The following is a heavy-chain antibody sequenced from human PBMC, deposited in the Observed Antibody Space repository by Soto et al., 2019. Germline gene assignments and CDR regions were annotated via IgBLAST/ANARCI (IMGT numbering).Heavy chain of an antibody. CDR3: ASSSSTSPYYFDY. Sequence: QVQLVESGGGVVQPGRSLRLSCAASGFTFSSYGMHWVRQAPGKGLEWVAVIWYDGSNKFYADSVKGRFTISRDNSKNTLYRQINSLRAEDTAVYSCASSSSTSPYYFDYWGQGTLVTVSS. CDR2: IWYDGSNK. D-gene: IGHD2-2*01. J-gene: IGHJ4*02. V-gene: IGHV3-33*01. CDR1: GFTFSSYG.